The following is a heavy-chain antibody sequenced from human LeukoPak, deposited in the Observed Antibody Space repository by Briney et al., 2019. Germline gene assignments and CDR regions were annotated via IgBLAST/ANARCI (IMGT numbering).Heavy chain of an antibody. D-gene: IGHD3-22*01. CDR1: GGSISSYY. V-gene: IGHV4-59*01. Sequence: RPSETLSLTCTVSGGSISSYYWSWIRQPPGKGLEWIGYIYYSGSTNYNPSLKSRVTISVDTSKNQFSLKLSSVTAADTVVYYCARSPSWGYYDSSAYYFDYWGQGTLVTVSS. CDR2: IYYSGST. J-gene: IGHJ4*02. CDR3: ARSPSWGYYDSSAYYFDY.